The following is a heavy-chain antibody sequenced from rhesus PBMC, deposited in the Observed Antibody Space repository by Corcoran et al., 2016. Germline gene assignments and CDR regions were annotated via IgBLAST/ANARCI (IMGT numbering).Heavy chain of an antibody. V-gene: IGHV4-92*01. CDR3: ARDPYGNYGLTYGLDS. Sequence: QVQLQESGPGVVKPSETLSLTCAVSGGSISDSYRWSWIRQAPGKGLEWIGRISGGCGSPHYNPSLNSRVTISIDTSKNQFSLKLSSVPAADTAVYYCARDPYGNYGLTYGLDSWGQGVVVTVSS. CDR1: GGSISDSYR. D-gene: IGHD4-35*01. CDR2: ISGGCGSP. J-gene: IGHJ6*01.